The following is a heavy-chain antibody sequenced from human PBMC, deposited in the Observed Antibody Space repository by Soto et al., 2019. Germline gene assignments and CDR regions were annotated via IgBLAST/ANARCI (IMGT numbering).Heavy chain of an antibody. CDR3: ATSRGGGKGNWFDP. CDR1: GGTFSSYT. D-gene: IGHD2-15*01. CDR2: IIPILGIA. V-gene: IGHV1-69*02. J-gene: IGHJ5*02. Sequence: QVQLVQSGAEVKKPGSSVKVSCKASGGTFSSYTISWVRQAPGQGLEWMGRIIPILGIANYAQKFQGRVTIAADKSTSPAYMELSSLRSEDTAVYYCATSRGGGKGNWFDPWGQGTLVTVSS.